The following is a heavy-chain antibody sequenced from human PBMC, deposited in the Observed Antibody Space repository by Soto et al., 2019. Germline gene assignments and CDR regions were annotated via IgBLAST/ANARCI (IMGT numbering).Heavy chain of an antibody. CDR3: ARHSNRNYGLYYFDY. CDR2: IYYSGST. D-gene: IGHD4-4*01. J-gene: IGHJ4*02. V-gene: IGHV4-31*03. CDR1: GGTIWSDGDY. Sequence: SERLALSCTVSGGTIWSDGDYWSWISQHPGRGLEWIGYIYYSGSTKYKPSLKSRVTISVDTSKNQFSLKVSSATAADTAVYYCARHSNRNYGLYYFDYWGLGALVTVSS.